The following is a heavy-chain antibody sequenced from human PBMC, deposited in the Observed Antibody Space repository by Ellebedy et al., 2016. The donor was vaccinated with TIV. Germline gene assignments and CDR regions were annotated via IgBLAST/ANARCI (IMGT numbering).Heavy chain of an antibody. Sequence: GESLKISCAASGLTFSSHAMSWVRQAPGKGLEWVSSITESGGNTYYADSVKGRFTIPRDNAKNSLYLQMNSLRVDDTAVYYCATSRARVYWGQGTLVTVSS. CDR3: ATSRARVY. J-gene: IGHJ4*02. CDR1: GLTFSSHA. V-gene: IGHV3-23*01. CDR2: ITESGGNT.